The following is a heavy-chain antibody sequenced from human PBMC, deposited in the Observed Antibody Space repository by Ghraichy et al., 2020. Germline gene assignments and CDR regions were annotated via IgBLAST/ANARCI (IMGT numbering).Heavy chain of an antibody. CDR3: ARDRYSSGWYGDFDY. Sequence: LTCAASGFAFSDFAIHWVRQAPGKGLEWVAVFSSDGTNKYYADSVKGRFTISRDSSKNTLYLQMNSLRADDTAFYYCARDRYSSGWYGDFDYWGQGTLVSVSS. CDR2: FSSDGTNK. D-gene: IGHD6-19*01. J-gene: IGHJ4*02. CDR1: GFAFSDFA. V-gene: IGHV3-30-3*01.